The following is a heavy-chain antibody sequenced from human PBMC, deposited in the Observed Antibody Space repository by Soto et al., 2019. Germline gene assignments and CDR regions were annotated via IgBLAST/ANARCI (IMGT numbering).Heavy chain of an antibody. CDR1: GYTFTGYY. CDR2: INPNSGGT. V-gene: IGHV1-2*02. Sequence: ASVKVSCKASGYTFTGYYMHCVRQAPGQGLEWMGWINPNSGGTNYAQKFQGRVTMTRDTSISTAYMELNSLKTEDTAVYYCTRVYGDYVSHYFDYWGQGTLVTVSS. D-gene: IGHD4-17*01. J-gene: IGHJ4*02. CDR3: TRVYGDYVSHYFDY.